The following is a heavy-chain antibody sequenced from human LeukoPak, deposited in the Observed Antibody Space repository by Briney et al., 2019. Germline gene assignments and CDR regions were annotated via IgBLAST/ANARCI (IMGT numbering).Heavy chain of an antibody. CDR3: ARGKHYYGSGSYYYYYMDV. Sequence: ASVKVSCKASGYTFTTYAMNWVRQAPGQGLEWMGWINTNSGNPTYAQGFTGRFVFSLDTSVSTAYLQISSLKAEDTAVYYCARGKHYYGSGSYYYYYMDVWGKGTTVTVSS. J-gene: IGHJ6*03. V-gene: IGHV7-4-1*02. D-gene: IGHD3-10*01. CDR2: INTNSGNP. CDR1: GYTFTTYA.